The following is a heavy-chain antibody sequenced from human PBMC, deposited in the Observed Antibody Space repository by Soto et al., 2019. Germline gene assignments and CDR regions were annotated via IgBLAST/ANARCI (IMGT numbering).Heavy chain of an antibody. CDR1: GFSLSTSGVG. D-gene: IGHD3-22*01. J-gene: IGHJ4*02. Sequence: QITLKESGPTLVKPTQTLTLTCTFSGFSLSTSGVGVGWIRQPPGKALEWLALIYWDDDKRYSPSLKSRLTITKDTSKNQVVLTMTNMYPVDTATYYCAPGLGSGYEYYFDYWGQGTLVTVSS. V-gene: IGHV2-5*02. CDR3: APGLGSGYEYYFDY. CDR2: IYWDDDK.